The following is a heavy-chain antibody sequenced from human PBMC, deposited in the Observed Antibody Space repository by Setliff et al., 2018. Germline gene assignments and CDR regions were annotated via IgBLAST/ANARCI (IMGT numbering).Heavy chain of an antibody. CDR3: ARTCSGSGCYAGLES. V-gene: IGHV3-7*01. Sequence: PGGSLRLSCAASGFPFNIYWMSRVRQAPGKGLEWVANIKQDGSEKYYVDSVGGRFTISRDNARNSVYLQMNSLRAEDAAVYYCARTCSGSGCYAGLESWGQGTPVTVSS. CDR1: GFPFNIYW. D-gene: IGHD2-15*01. CDR2: IKQDGSEK. J-gene: IGHJ4*02.